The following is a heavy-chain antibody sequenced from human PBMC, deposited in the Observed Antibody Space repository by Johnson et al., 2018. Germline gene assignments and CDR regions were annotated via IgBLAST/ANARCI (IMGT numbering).Heavy chain of an antibody. CDR2: IWYDGSNK. D-gene: IGHD3-16*01. J-gene: IGHJ6*02. V-gene: IGHV3-33*01. CDR1: GFTFSSYG. Sequence: QVQLVESGGGVVQPGRSLRLSCAASGFTFSSYGMHWVRQAPGKGLEWVAVIWYDGSNKYYADSVKGRFTISRDNYKNTLYLKMNSLRAEDTAVYYCARARSWGIHRYYYYYGMDVWGQGTTVTVSS. CDR3: ARARSWGIHRYYYYYGMDV.